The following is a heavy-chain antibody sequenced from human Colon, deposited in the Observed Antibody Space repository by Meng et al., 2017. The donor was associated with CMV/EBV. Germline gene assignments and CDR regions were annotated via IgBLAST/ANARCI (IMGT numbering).Heavy chain of an antibody. CDR1: GYTFTSYG. J-gene: IGHJ5*02. Sequence: CKASGYTFTSYGISWVRQAPGQGLEWMGWISAYNGNTNYAQKLQGSVTMTTDTSTSTAYMELRSLRSDDTAVYYCARMKLPWFGFDPWGQGTLVTVSS. V-gene: IGHV1-18*01. CDR2: ISAYNGNT. CDR3: ARMKLPWFGFDP. D-gene: IGHD3-10*01.